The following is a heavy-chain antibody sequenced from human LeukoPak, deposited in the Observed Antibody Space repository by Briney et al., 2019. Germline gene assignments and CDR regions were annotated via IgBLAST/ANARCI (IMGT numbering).Heavy chain of an antibody. CDR3: ARDPRWLTPDCTSTSCYENYFDP. Sequence: PSDTLSLTCVVSGYSISSGYQWAWIRQSPGKGLEWIGSIYHTGSAHYNPSLQSRVTISVDTSNNQFSLRLNSATAADTAIYYCARDPRWLTPDCTSTSCYENYFDPWGQGTLVTVSS. V-gene: IGHV4-38-2*02. CDR2: IYHTGSA. CDR1: GYSISSGYQ. D-gene: IGHD2-2*01. J-gene: IGHJ5*02.